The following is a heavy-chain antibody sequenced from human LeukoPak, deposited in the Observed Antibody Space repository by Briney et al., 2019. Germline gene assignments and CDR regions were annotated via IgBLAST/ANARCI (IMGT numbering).Heavy chain of an antibody. Sequence: GGSLRLSCSASGFTFSWYAMHWVRQAPGKGLEYVSTISSNGGSTYYADSVRGRFTISRDNSKNTLYLQMSSLRAEDTAVYYCVKGSSGWYEGYFDYWGQGTLVTVSS. CDR3: VKGSSGWYEGYFDY. CDR1: GFTFSWYA. J-gene: IGHJ4*02. CDR2: ISSNGGST. V-gene: IGHV3-64D*09. D-gene: IGHD6-19*01.